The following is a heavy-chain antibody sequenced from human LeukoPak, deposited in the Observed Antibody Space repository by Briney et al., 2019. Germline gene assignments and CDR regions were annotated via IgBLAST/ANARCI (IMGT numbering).Heavy chain of an antibody. J-gene: IGHJ4*02. CDR2: ISNSGSTI. D-gene: IGHD3-3*01. Sequence: GGSLRLSCAASGFTFSDYYMTWIRQAPGKGLEWVSYISNSGSTIYYTDSVKGRFTISRDNAKNSLYLQMNSLRAEDTAVYFCARVGYDFWSGYLDYWGQGTLVTVSS. CDR3: ARVGYDFWSGYLDY. V-gene: IGHV3-11*04. CDR1: GFTFSDYY.